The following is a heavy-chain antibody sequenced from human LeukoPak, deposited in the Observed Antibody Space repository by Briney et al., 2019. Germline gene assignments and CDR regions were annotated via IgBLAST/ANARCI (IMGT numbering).Heavy chain of an antibody. V-gene: IGHV3-23*01. CDR2: ISGSGGST. J-gene: IGHJ6*02. D-gene: IGHD1-7*01. CDR3: AKDRGSALTGTTGGTYYYYGMDV. Sequence: GGSLRLSCAASGFTFSSYAMSWVRQAPGKGLEWVSAISGSGGSTYCADSVKGRFTISRDNSKNTLYLQMNSLRAEDTAVYYCAKDRGSALTGTTGGTYYYYGMDVWGQGTTVTVSS. CDR1: GFTFSSYA.